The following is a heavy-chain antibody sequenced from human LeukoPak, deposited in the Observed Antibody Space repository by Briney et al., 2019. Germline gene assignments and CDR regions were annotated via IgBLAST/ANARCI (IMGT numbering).Heavy chain of an antibody. CDR2: ISSSSSTI. J-gene: IGHJ4*02. CDR3: AREGGGYRYDFWSGCSGVDY. CDR1: GFTFDDYA. V-gene: IGHV3-48*01. Sequence: GGSLRLSCAASGFTFDDYAMHWVRQAPGKGLEWVSSISSSSSTIYYADSVKGRFTISRDNAKNSLYLQMNSLRAEDTAVYYCAREGGGYRYDFWSGCSGVDYWGQGTLVTVSS. D-gene: IGHD3-3*01.